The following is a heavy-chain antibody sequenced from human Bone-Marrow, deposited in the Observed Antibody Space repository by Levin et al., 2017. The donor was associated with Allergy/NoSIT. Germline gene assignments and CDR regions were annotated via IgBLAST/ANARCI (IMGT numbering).Heavy chain of an antibody. J-gene: IGHJ6*02. V-gene: IGHV3-21*01. CDR2: ISAGGNYI. Sequence: GGSLRLSCAASGILFSSYDMNWVRQAPGKGLEWVSSISAGGNYIYYADSVKARFTISRDNAKNSFFLQMNSLRAEDTAVYYCASWAMYHYDRSAFDYFYYAMDGWGQGTTVTVSS. CDR1: GILFSSYD. CDR3: ASWAMYHYDRSAFDYFYYAMDG. D-gene: IGHD3-22*01.